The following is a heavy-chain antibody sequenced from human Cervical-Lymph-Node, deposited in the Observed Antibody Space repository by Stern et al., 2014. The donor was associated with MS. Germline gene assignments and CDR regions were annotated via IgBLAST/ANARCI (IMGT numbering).Heavy chain of an antibody. J-gene: IGHJ6*02. CDR3: ARVRTSYYGMDV. Sequence: EMQLVESGGGLVQPGGSLRLSCAASGFTFSSYWMSWVRQAPGKGLERVATIKQDGSEKYYVDSVKGRFAISRDNAQNSLYLQMNSLRAEDTAVYYCARVRTSYYGMDVWGQGTTVTVSS. V-gene: IGHV3-7*01. D-gene: IGHD2-2*01. CDR1: GFTFSSYW. CDR2: IKQDGSEK.